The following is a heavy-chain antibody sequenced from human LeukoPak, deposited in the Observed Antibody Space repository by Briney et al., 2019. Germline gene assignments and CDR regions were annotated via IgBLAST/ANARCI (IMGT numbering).Heavy chain of an antibody. J-gene: IGHJ4*02. V-gene: IGHV3-66*01. CDR2: IYSGGST. CDR3: ARFRADSSGWYGSFDY. D-gene: IGHD6-19*01. CDR1: GFTFSNAY. Sequence: GGSLRLSCEASGFTFSNAYMSWVRQAPGKGLEWVSVIYSGGSTYYADSVKGRFTISRDNSKNTLYLQMNNLRAEDTAVYYCARFRADSSGWYGSFDYWGQGTLVTVSS.